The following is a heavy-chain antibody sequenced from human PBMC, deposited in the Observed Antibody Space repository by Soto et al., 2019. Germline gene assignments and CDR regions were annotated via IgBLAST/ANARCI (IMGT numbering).Heavy chain of an antibody. D-gene: IGHD2-2*01. V-gene: IGHV1-18*01. CDR3: ARDAVPAAMRENWFEP. CDR2: ISAYNGNT. Sequence: ASVKVSCKASGYTFTSYGISWVRQAPGQGLEWMGWISAYNGNTNYAQKLQGRVTMTTDTSTSTAYMELRSLGSDDTAVYYCARDAVPAAMRENWFEPWGQGTLVTVSS. J-gene: IGHJ5*02. CDR1: GYTFTSYG.